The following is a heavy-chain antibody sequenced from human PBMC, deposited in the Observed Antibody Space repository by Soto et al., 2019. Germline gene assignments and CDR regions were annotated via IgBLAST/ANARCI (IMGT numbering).Heavy chain of an antibody. D-gene: IGHD2-21*02. V-gene: IGHV2-5*02. J-gene: IGHJ6*02. CDR1: AFSLSTGGVG. CDR2: IYWDDDK. CDR3: IQSRCGGDCLQSYASYYYYGMDV. Sequence: SGPTLVNPTQTLTLTCTLSAFSLSTGGVGVGWIRQPPGKALEWLALIYWDDDKHYSPSLRSRLTSTKDTSKNQVVLTMTNMDPVDTATYYCIQSRCGGDCLQSYASYYYYGMDVWGQGTTVTVSS.